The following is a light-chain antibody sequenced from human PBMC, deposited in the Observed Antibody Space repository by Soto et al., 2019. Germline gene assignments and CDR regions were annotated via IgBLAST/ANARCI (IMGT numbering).Light chain of an antibody. J-gene: IGKJ3*01. CDR3: HYYDDSPPFP. CDR1: QSVSSRF. Sequence: EIVLTQSPGTLSLSPEERATFSCRASQSVSSRFLAWYQQKPGQAPRLLIYGASSRATGIPDRFSGSGSGTDFTLTISRLEPEDFAVYYCHYYDDSPPFPFGPGTKLDIK. V-gene: IGKV3-20*01. CDR2: GAS.